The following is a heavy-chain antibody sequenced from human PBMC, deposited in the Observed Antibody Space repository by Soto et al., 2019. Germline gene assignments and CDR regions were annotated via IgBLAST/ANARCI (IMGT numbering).Heavy chain of an antibody. Sequence: ASVKVSYKASGYTFTSYGIHWVRQAPGQRLEWMGWINAANGDTKYSPKFQGRVTITRDTSASTAYMELSSLRSEDTAVYYCVRRHVSATGIDWFDPWGQGTLVTVSS. CDR1: GYTFTSYG. CDR2: INAANGDT. D-gene: IGHD6-13*01. J-gene: IGHJ5*02. CDR3: VRRHVSATGIDWFDP. V-gene: IGHV1-3*01.